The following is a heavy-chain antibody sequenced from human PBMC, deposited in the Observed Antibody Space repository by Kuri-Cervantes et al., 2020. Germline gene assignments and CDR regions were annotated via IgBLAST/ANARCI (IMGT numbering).Heavy chain of an antibody. D-gene: IGHD5-24*01. CDR2: IKQDGSEK. CDR1: GFTFSSYA. Sequence: GESLKISCAASGFTFSSYAMSWVRQAPGKGLEWVANIKQDGSEKYYVGSVKGRFTISRDNAKNSLYLQMNSLRAEDTAVYYCARDLGDGYIRDSWGQGTLVTVSS. J-gene: IGHJ4*02. CDR3: ARDLGDGYIRDS. V-gene: IGHV3-7*01.